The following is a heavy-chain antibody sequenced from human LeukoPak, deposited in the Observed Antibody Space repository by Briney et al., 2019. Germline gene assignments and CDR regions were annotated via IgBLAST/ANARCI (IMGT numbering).Heavy chain of an antibody. V-gene: IGHV3-11*01. CDR3: ATVYFRPY. Sequence: GGSLTLSCEASGFSFSDNYMTWIRQPPGKGLEWIAYIRSGGTTVCYADSVKGRFTISRDDAKNSSFLQMNSLRPEDTAVYHCATVYFRPYWGQGTLVTVSS. J-gene: IGHJ4*02. D-gene: IGHD2/OR15-2a*01. CDR2: IRSGGTTV. CDR1: GFSFSDNY.